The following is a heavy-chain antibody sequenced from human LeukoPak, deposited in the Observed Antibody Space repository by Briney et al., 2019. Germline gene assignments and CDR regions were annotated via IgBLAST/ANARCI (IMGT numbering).Heavy chain of an antibody. J-gene: IGHJ5*02. CDR2: IYYSGST. D-gene: IGHD3-22*01. CDR3: ARLYYDSSGYHT. Sequence: SETLSLTCTVSGGSISSSSYYWGWIRQPPGKGLEWIGSIYYSGSTYYNPSLKSRVTISVDTSKNQFSLKLSSVTAADTAVYYCARLYYDSSGYHTWGQGTLVTVSS. CDR1: GGSISSSSYY. V-gene: IGHV4-39*01.